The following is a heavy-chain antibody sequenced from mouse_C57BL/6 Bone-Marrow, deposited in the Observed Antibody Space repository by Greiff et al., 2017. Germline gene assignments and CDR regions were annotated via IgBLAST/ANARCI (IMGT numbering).Heavy chain of an antibody. J-gene: IGHJ3*01. Sequence: VQLKQSGPELVKPGASVKISCKASGYSFTGYYMNWVKQSPEKSLEWIGEINPSTGGTTYNQKFKAKATLTVDKSSSTAYMQLKSLTSEDSAVYYCARYDGSSSWFAYWGQGTLVTVSA. V-gene: IGHV1-42*01. CDR3: ARYDGSSSWFAY. CDR2: INPSTGGT. D-gene: IGHD1-1*01. CDR1: GYSFTGYY.